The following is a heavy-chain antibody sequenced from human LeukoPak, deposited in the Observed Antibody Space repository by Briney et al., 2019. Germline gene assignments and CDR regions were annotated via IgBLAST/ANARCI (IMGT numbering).Heavy chain of an antibody. J-gene: IGHJ4*02. D-gene: IGHD3-10*01. V-gene: IGHV3-9*01. CDR3: VGSGSYPIPHDY. CDR1: GFTFDDYA. Sequence: GGSLRLSCAASGFTFDDYAMHWVRQAPGKGLEWVSGISRNSGSIGYADSVKGRFTISRDNAKNSLYLQMNSLRAEDTALYYCVGSGSYPIPHDYWGQGTLVTVSS. CDR2: ISRNSGSI.